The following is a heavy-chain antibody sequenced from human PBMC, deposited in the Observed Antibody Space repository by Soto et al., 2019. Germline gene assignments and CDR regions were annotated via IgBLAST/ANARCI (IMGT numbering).Heavy chain of an antibody. D-gene: IGHD1-20*01. CDR3: ARDRRITGIAAEIDL. V-gene: IGHV3-30-3*01. J-gene: IGHJ5*02. CDR2: VAHDGTSK. CDR1: GFTFSNHA. Sequence: PGGSLRLSCAASGFTFSNHAMHWVRRAPGKGLEWVALVAHDGTSKYYAGSVKGRFTISSDKSTNTLFLQMDSLDTEDTAVYYCARDRRITGIAAEIDLWGRGTLVTVSS.